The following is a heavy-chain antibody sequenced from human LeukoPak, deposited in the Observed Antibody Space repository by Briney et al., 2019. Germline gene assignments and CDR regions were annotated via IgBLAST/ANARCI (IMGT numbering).Heavy chain of an antibody. J-gene: IGHJ4*02. Sequence: PSETLSLTCTVSGGSISPYYWSWIRQPPGKGLEWVGYIYYTGDTNYNHSLRRRLTISVDRSKNQFSLKLTSVTAADTAVYYCARHGDSSSWSYYFDYWGQGTLVTVSS. CDR3: ARHGDSSSWSYYFDY. CDR2: IYYTGDT. D-gene: IGHD6-13*01. CDR1: GGSISPYY. V-gene: IGHV4-59*08.